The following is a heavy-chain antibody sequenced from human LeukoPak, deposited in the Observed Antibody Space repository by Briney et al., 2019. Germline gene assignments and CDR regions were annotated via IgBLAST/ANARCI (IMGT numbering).Heavy chain of an antibody. V-gene: IGHV3-53*01. CDR1: GITFSRYG. Sequence: PGGSLRLSCAASGITFSRYGMTWVRQAPGKGLEWVSVIYSGGSTYYADSVKGRFTISRDNSKNTLYLQMNSLRAEDTAVYYCAGSSLSPYYFDYWGQGTLVTVSS. CDR3: AGSSLSPYYFDY. D-gene: IGHD1-26*01. CDR2: IYSGGST. J-gene: IGHJ4*02.